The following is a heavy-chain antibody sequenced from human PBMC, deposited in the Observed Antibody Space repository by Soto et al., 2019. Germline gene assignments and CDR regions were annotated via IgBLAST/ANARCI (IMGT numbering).Heavy chain of an antibody. CDR3: ASMLSSGWYGYFDY. CDR2: IYSGGST. V-gene: IGHV3-53*01. J-gene: IGHJ4*02. Sequence: EVQLVESGGGLIQPGGSVRLSCAASGFTVSSNYMSWVRQAPGKGLEWVSVIYSGGSTYYADSVKGRFTISRDNSKNTLYLQMNSLRAEDTAVYYCASMLSSGWYGYFDYWGQGTLVTVSS. D-gene: IGHD6-19*01. CDR1: GFTVSSNY.